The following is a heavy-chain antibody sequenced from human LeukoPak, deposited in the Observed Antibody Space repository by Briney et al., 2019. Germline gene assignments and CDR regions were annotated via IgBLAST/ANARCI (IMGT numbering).Heavy chain of an antibody. J-gene: IGHJ4*02. D-gene: IGHD3-22*01. CDR2: IYASGST. V-gene: IGHV4-4*07. Sequence: SETLSLTCTVSGGSMRSYYWSWIRQPTGKGLEWIGRIYASGSTNYNPSLKSRVTMSVDTSKNQFSLKLSSVTAADTAVYYCARDRYYYDSSSYYTFDYWGQGTLVTVSS. CDR3: ARDRYYYDSSSYYTFDY. CDR1: GGSMRSYY.